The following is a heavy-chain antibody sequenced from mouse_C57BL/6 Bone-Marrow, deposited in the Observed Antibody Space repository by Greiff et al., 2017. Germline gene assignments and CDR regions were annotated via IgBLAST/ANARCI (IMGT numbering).Heavy chain of an antibody. J-gene: IGHJ3*01. Sequence: VQLQQSGPELVKPGASVKISCKASGYAFSSSWMNWVKQRPGKGLEWIGRIYPGDGDTNYNGKFKGKATLTADNSSSTAYMQLSSLTSEYSAVYFCARGHSSGWVAYWGQGTLVTVSA. CDR2: IYPGDGDT. D-gene: IGHD3-1*01. CDR3: ARGHSSGWVAY. CDR1: GYAFSSSW. V-gene: IGHV1-82*01.